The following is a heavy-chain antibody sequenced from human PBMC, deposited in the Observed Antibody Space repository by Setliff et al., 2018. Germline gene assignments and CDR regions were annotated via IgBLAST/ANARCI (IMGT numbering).Heavy chain of an antibody. Sequence: KSSETLSLTCTVSGGSISISGYYWGWIRQPPGKGLEWIGSTFYSRSTYYNPSLKSRVSISVDTSKNQFSLRLSSVTAADTAVYYCARHSNSWPVDYWGQGTLVTVSS. J-gene: IGHJ4*02. D-gene: IGHD6-13*01. CDR2: TFYSRST. CDR3: ARHSNSWPVDY. V-gene: IGHV4-39*01. CDR1: GGSISISGYY.